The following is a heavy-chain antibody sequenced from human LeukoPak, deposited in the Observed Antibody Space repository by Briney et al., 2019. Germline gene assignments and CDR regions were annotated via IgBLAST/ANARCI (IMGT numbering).Heavy chain of an antibody. J-gene: IGHJ4*02. CDR3: AKGDMPIVARALDC. V-gene: IGHV3-23*01. CDR1: GFTFSDYA. Sequence: GGSLRLSCAASGFTFSDYAMNWVRQAPGKGLEWVSALSGSGGSTYYADSVQGRFTISRNNYENTLYLQMSRLRAEDTAVYYCAKGDMPIVARALDCWGQGTLVTVSS. D-gene: IGHD5-12*01. CDR2: LSGSGGST.